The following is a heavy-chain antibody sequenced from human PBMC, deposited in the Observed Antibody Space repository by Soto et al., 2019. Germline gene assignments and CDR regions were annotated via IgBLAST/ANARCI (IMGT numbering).Heavy chain of an antibody. CDR1: GGSFSGYY. D-gene: IGHD6-13*01. J-gene: IGHJ4*02. CDR2: INHSGST. V-gene: IGHV4-34*01. Sequence: QVQLQQWGAGLLKPSETLSLTCAVSGGSFSGYYWSWIRQPPGKGLEWIGEINHSGSTNYNPSLKSRVTIPVDTSKNQFSLKLSSVTAADTAVYYCARPAIAATVSAFDYWGQGTLVTVSS. CDR3: ARPAIAATVSAFDY.